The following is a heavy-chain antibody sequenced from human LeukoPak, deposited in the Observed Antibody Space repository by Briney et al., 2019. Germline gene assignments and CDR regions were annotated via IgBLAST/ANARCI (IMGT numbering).Heavy chain of an antibody. CDR1: GGSFSGYY. D-gene: IGHD6-19*01. J-gene: IGHJ4*02. V-gene: IGHV4-34*01. CDR2: INHSGST. CDR3: ASSGWYKGY. Sequence: SETLSLTCAVYGGSFSGYYWSWIRQPPGKGLEWIGEINHSGSTTYNPSPESRVTISVDTSKNQFSLKLTSVTAADTAVYYCASSGWYKGYWGQGNLVTVSS.